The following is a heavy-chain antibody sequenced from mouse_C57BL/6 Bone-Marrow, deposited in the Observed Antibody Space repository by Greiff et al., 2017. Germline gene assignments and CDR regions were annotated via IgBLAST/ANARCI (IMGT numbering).Heavy chain of an antibody. CDR1: GFTFSDYG. CDR2: ISSGSSTI. Sequence: EVQLVESGGGLVKPGGSLKLSCAASGFTFSDYGMHWVRQAPEKGLEWVAYISSGSSTIYYADTVKGRFTISRDNAKNTLFLQMTSLRSEDTAMYYCARPLEGVSFDYRGQGTTLTVSS. V-gene: IGHV5-17*01. CDR3: ARPLEGVSFDY. J-gene: IGHJ2*01.